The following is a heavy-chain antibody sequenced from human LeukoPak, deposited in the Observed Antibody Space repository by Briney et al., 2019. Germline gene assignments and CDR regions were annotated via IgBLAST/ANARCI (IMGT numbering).Heavy chain of an antibody. J-gene: IGHJ5*02. CDR1: GYSFTSYW. D-gene: IGHD3-3*01. CDR2: IYPGDSDT. V-gene: IGHV5-51*01. CDR3: ARHGTEKSVLAAFWSGYVDSWFDP. Sequence: GESLKISCKGSGYSFTSYWIGWVRQMPGKGLEWMGIIYPGDSDTRYSPSFQGQVTISADKSISTAYLQWCSLKASDTAMYYCARHGTEKSVLAAFWSGYVDSWFDPWGQGTLVTVSS.